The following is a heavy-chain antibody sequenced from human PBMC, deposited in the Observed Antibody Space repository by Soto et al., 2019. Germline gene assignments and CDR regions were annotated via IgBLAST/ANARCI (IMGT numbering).Heavy chain of an antibody. CDR2: INSDGSST. D-gene: IGHD6-13*01. Sequence: GGSLRLSCAASGFTFSSYWMHWVRQAPGKGLVWVSRINSDGSSTSYADSVKGRFTISRDNAKNTLYLQMNSLRAEDTAVYYCARGSLAAAGPKGEHYYYYYGMDVWGQGTTVTVSS. V-gene: IGHV3-74*01. CDR3: ARGSLAAAGPKGEHYYYYYGMDV. CDR1: GFTFSSYW. J-gene: IGHJ6*02.